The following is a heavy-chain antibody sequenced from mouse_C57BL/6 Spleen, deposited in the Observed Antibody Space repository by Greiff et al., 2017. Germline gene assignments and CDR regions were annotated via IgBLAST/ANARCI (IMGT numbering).Heavy chain of an antibody. Sequence: QVQLQQPGAELVKPGASVKLSCKASGYTFTSYWMHWVKQRPGQGREWIGMIHPNSGSTNYNEKFKSKATLTVDKSSSTAYMQLSSLTSDDSAVYYCARYDGYYDLYFDVCGTGTTVTVSS. CDR1: GYTFTSYW. J-gene: IGHJ1*03. CDR3: ARYDGYYDLYFDV. CDR2: IHPNSGST. D-gene: IGHD2-3*01. V-gene: IGHV1-64*01.